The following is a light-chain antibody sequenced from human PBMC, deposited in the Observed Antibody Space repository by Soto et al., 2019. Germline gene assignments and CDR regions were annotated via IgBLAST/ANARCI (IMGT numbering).Light chain of an antibody. CDR2: AAS. V-gene: IGKV1-39*01. Sequence: TQMTQSPSSLSASVGDRVTITCRASQDIDIYLSWHQQKSGRAPKLLIHAASSLQSGVPSRFSGSGSGTDFTLTISSLQPEDVAVYYCQQSYSTLYTFGQGTKVDIK. CDR1: QDIDIY. CDR3: QQSYSTLYT. J-gene: IGKJ2*01.